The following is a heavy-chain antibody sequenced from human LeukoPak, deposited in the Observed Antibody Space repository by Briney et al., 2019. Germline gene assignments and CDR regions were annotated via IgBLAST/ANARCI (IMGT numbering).Heavy chain of an antibody. J-gene: IGHJ4*02. CDR2: ISSSSYI. D-gene: IGHD3-10*01. Sequence: PGGSLRLSCAASGFTFSSYSMNWVRQAPGKGLEWVSSISSSSYIYYADSVKGRFTISRDNAKNSLYLQMNSLRAEDTAVYYCARIYGSGSSFDYWGQGTLVTVSS. CDR1: GFTFSSYS. V-gene: IGHV3-21*01. CDR3: ARIYGSGSSFDY.